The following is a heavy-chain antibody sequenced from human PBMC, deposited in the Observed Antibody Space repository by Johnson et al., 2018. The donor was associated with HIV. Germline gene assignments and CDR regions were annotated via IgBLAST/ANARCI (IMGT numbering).Heavy chain of an antibody. J-gene: IGHJ3*02. Sequence: QVQLVESGGGVVQPGRSLRIYCAVSEFTFSNYAMHWVRLTPGKGLQWVAVISYDGTNKYYADPWKGRLPITRDTSKNTLYLQMDSLRGEDSALYYCARGRKDIDAADGLDNDAFDMWGQGTLVTVSS. D-gene: IGHD6-13*01. CDR3: ARGRKDIDAADGLDNDAFDM. CDR1: EFTFSNYA. CDR2: ISYDGTNK. V-gene: IGHV3-30*04.